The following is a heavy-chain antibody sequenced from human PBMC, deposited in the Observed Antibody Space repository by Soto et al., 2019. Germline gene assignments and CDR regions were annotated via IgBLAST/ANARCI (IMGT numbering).Heavy chain of an antibody. CDR3: ARAKRDKLWGDYYYGMDV. D-gene: IGHD5-18*01. Sequence: QVQLVQSGAEVKKPGSSVKVSCKASGGTFSSYAISWVRQAPGQGLEWMGGIIPIFGTANYAQKFQGRVTITADESTSTAYMELSSLRSEDTAVYYCARAKRDKLWGDYYYGMDVWGQGTTVTVSS. CDR1: GGTFSSYA. CDR2: IIPIFGTA. V-gene: IGHV1-69*01. J-gene: IGHJ6*02.